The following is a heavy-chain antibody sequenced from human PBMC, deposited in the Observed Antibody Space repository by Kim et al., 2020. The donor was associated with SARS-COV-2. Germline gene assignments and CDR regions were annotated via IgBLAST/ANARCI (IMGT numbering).Heavy chain of an antibody. CDR1: GGTFSSYA. V-gene: IGHV1-69*13. CDR2: IIPIFGTA. J-gene: IGHJ5*02. D-gene: IGHD5-12*01. Sequence: SVKVSCKASGGTFSSYAISWVRQAPGQGLEWMGGIIPIFGTANYAQKFQGRVTITADESTSTAYMELSSLRSEDTAVYYCARGGDGYNLRDNWFDPWGQGTLVTVSS. CDR3: ARGGDGYNLRDNWFDP.